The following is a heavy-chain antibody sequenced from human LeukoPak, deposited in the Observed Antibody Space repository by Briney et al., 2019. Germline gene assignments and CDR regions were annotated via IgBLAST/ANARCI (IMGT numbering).Heavy chain of an antibody. D-gene: IGHD2-21*01. V-gene: IGHV4-34*01. CDR3: ARRSLWRRYFDY. J-gene: IGHJ4*02. Sequence: GSLRLSCAASGFTISNAWMSWVRQPPGKGLEWIGEINHSGSTNYNPSLKSRVTISVDTSKNQFSLKLSSVTAADTAVYYCARRSLWRRYFDYWGQGTLVTVSS. CDR1: GFTISNAW. CDR2: INHSGST.